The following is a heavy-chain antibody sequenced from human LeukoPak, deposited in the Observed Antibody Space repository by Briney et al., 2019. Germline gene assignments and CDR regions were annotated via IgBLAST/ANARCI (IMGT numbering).Heavy chain of an antibody. D-gene: IGHD3-16*01. CDR2: IGGRGDST. CDR1: GFTFRNYA. J-gene: IGHJ4*02. CDR3: AKAGHIGWDYFDY. V-gene: IGHV3-23*01. Sequence: GGSLRLSCTASGFTFRNYAMSWVRQAPGKGLEWVSAIGGRGDSTYYADSVKGRFTISRDNSKNMLYLQMNSLRAEDTAVYYCAKAGHIGWDYFDYWGQGTLVTVSS.